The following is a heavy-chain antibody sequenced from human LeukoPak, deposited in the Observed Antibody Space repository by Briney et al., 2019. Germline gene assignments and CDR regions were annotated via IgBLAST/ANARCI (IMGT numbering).Heavy chain of an antibody. V-gene: IGHV3-21*01. CDR1: GFTFSSYS. D-gene: IGHD3-10*01. CDR2: ITSSSSYI. CDR3: TSTPPYYYGSGAPDDWYFDL. J-gene: IGHJ2*01. Sequence: GGSLRLSCAASGFTFSSYSMNWVRQAPGKGLEWVSSITSSSSYIYYADSVKGRFTISRDNAKNSLYLQMNSLRAEDTAVYYCTSTPPYYYGSGAPDDWYFDLWGRGTLVTVSS.